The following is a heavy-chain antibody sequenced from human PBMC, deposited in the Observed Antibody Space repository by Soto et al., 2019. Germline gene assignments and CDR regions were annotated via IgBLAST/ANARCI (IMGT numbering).Heavy chain of an antibody. D-gene: IGHD1-26*01. CDR2: ISWNSGSI. Sequence: LRLSCAASGFTFDDYAMHWVRQAPGKGLEWVSGISWNSGSIGYADSVKGRFTISRDNAKNSLYLQMNSLRAEDTAFYYCAKEGGSYYYYGMDVWGQGTTVTVSS. CDR1: GFTFDDYA. CDR3: AKEGGSYYYYGMDV. V-gene: IGHV3-9*01. J-gene: IGHJ6*02.